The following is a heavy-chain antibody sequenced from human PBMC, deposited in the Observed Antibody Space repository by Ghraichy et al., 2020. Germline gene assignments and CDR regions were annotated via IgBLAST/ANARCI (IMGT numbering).Heavy chain of an antibody. CDR1: GDSISSGYY. D-gene: IGHD6-6*01. J-gene: IGHJ4*02. Sequence: SETLSLTCTVSGDSISSGYYWGWIRQPPGKGLEWIGNIYHSGITYYNPSLKSRVTLSVDTSKNQFSLRLTSVTAADTAVYYCATSIGSSNYFAFWGQGTLVSVSS. V-gene: IGHV4-38-2*02. CDR2: IYHSGIT. CDR3: ATSIGSSNYFAF.